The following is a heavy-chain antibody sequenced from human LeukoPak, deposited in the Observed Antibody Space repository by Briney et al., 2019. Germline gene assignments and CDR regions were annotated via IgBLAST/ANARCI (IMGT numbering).Heavy chain of an antibody. CDR2: IFDSGST. V-gene: IGHV4-38-2*02. Sequence: SETLSLTCAVSGYSISSGYYWGWIRQPPGKGLEWIGSIFDSGSTYYNPSLKSRVTISVDTSKNQCSLKLSSVTAADTAVYYCARERRAKWSYPYYFDYWGQGTLVTVSS. CDR1: GYSISSGYY. D-gene: IGHD1-26*01. CDR3: ARERRAKWSYPYYFDY. J-gene: IGHJ4*02.